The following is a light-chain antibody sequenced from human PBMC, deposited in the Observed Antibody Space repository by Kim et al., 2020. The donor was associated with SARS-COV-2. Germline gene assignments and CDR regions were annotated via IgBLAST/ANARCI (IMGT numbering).Light chain of an antibody. J-gene: IGLJ2*01. CDR1: SGDIGGYNF. Sequence: GQSVTISCTGTSGDIGGYNFVPWYQQHPGKAPKVMIYEVNKRPSGVPDRFSGSKSGNTASLTVSGLQAEDEADYYCSSYAGRQNLVFGGGTQLTVL. V-gene: IGLV2-8*01. CDR3: SSYAGRQNLV. CDR2: EVN.